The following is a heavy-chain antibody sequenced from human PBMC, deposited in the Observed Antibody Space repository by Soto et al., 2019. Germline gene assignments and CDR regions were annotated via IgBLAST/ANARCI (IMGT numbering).Heavy chain of an antibody. V-gene: IGHV4-39*01. Sequence: QLQLQESGPGLVKPSETLSLTCTVSGGSISSSGYYWGXXRQPPGKGLEWIGNIYYSGSTNYNPXXXXXXXXXXXXXXXXXXXXXXXXXXXXXXXXXXXXXXXXXXXSIFDYWGQGTLVTVSS. CDR1: GGSISSSGYY. CDR2: IYYSGST. CDR3: XXXXXXXXXSIFDY. J-gene: IGHJ4*02.